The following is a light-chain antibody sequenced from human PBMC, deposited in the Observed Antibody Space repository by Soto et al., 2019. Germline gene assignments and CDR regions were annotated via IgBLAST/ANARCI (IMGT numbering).Light chain of an antibody. Sequence: EIVLTQSPATLSLSPGERATLSCRASQSVSSYLAWYQHKAGQAPRLLIYDASNRATGIPARFSGSGSGTDFTHTISCLEPADFALYYCQQRSDWPLTFGGGTKVEIK. CDR3: QQRSDWPLT. CDR2: DAS. CDR1: QSVSSY. J-gene: IGKJ4*01. V-gene: IGKV3-11*01.